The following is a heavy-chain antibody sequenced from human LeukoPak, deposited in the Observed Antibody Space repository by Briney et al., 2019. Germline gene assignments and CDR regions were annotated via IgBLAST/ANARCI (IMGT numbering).Heavy chain of an antibody. CDR1: GFTFSSYE. V-gene: IGHV3-48*03. D-gene: IGHD5-18*01. CDR2: ISNSGTAI. J-gene: IGHJ1*01. Sequence: GGSLRLSCAASGFTFSSYEMNWVRQAPGKGLEWVSYISNSGTAIYYADSVKGRFTISRDSAKSSLYLQMNSLRAEDTAVYYCARAGYSMDTEYFQHWGQGTLVTVSS. CDR3: ARAGYSMDTEYFQH.